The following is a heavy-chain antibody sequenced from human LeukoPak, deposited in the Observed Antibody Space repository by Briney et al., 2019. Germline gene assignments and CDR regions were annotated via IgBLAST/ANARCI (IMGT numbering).Heavy chain of an antibody. CDR1: GGSFSGYY. J-gene: IGHJ3*02. Sequence: SETLSLTCAVYGGSFSGYYWSWIRQHPGKGLEWIGYIYYSGSTYYNPSLKSRVTISVDTSKNQFSLKLSSVTAADTAVYYCARGSSGYLDAFDIWGQGTMVTVSS. D-gene: IGHD3-22*01. V-gene: IGHV4-31*11. CDR3: ARGSSGYLDAFDI. CDR2: IYYSGST.